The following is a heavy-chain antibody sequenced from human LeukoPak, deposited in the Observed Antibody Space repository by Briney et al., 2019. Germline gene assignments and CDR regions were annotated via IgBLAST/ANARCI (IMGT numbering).Heavy chain of an antibody. CDR3: ARDRGSEFDY. Sequence: GGSLRLSCAASGFTFSTYSMNWVRQAPGKGLEWVAYISSSVSTIYYADSVKGRFTISRDNAWNSLYLQMNNLRDEDTAVYYCARDRGSEFDYWGQGNLVTVSS. V-gene: IGHV3-48*02. CDR1: GFTFSTYS. CDR2: ISSSVSTI. J-gene: IGHJ4*02. D-gene: IGHD1-26*01.